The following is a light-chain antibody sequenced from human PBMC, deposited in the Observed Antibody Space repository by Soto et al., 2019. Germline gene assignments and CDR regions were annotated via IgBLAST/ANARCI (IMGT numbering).Light chain of an antibody. CDR1: SSNIGAGYD. J-gene: IGLJ2*01. CDR3: QSYDSSLSGYVV. Sequence: QSVLTQPPSVSGAPGQRVTISCTGSSSNIGAGYDVHWYQQLPGTAPKLLIYGNSNRPSGAPDRFSGSKSGTSASLAITGLQAEDEADYYCQSYDSSLSGYVVFGGGTKL. V-gene: IGLV1-40*01. CDR2: GNS.